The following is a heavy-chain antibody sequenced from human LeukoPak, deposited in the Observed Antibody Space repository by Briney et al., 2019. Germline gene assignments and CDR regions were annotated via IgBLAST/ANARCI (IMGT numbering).Heavy chain of an antibody. CDR1: GYTFTAYY. CDR3: ARDYYDSSGFGAFDI. Sequence: GASVKVSCKPSGYTFTAYYMHWVRQAPGQGLEWMGWINPNSGGTNYAQKFQGRVTMTRDTSISTAYMELSRLRSDDTAVYYCARDYYDSSGFGAFDIWGQGTMVTVSS. V-gene: IGHV1-2*02. CDR2: INPNSGGT. J-gene: IGHJ3*02. D-gene: IGHD3-22*01.